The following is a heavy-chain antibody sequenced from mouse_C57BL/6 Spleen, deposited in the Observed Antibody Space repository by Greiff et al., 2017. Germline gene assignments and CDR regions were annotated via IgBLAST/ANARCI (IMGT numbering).Heavy chain of an antibody. CDR3: TTHYCCGSFDY. CDR1: GFNITDDY. CDR2: IDPETGDT. D-gene: IGHD1-1*02. V-gene: IGHV14-4*01. J-gene: IGHJ2*01. Sequence: VQLQQSGAELVRPGASVKLSCTASGFNITDDYMHWVKQRPVQGLEWIGWIDPETGDTDYAPKFQGQAPITADTSSNTAYLQLSSLTSEDTAVYYCTTHYCCGSFDYWGQGTTLTVSS.